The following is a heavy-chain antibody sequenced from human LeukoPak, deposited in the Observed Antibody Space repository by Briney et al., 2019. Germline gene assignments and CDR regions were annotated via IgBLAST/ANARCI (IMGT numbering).Heavy chain of an antibody. Sequence: SETLSLTCTVSGGSISGNYWSWIRQPLGKVLEWIGYIFYVGSTIYNPSLKSRVTISVDTSKSQFSLQLSSVTAADTAVYYCARIITGTVALDYWGQGTLVTVSS. V-gene: IGHV4-59*08. CDR2: IFYVGST. J-gene: IGHJ4*02. CDR1: GGSISGNY. D-gene: IGHD1-14*01. CDR3: ARIITGTVALDY.